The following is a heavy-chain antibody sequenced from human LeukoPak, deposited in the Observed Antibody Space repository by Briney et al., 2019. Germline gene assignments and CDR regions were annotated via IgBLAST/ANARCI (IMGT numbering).Heavy chain of an antibody. CDR1: GGSINNYY. Sequence: SETLSLTCTVSGGSINNYYWSWIRQPPGKGLEWIGYIYYSGSTNYNPSLRSRVTISVDTSKNQFSLKLSSVTAADTAVYYCARHSVVAATAFEIWGQGTKVTVSS. J-gene: IGHJ3*02. D-gene: IGHD6-19*01. CDR3: ARHSVVAATAFEI. CDR2: IYYSGST. V-gene: IGHV4-59*08.